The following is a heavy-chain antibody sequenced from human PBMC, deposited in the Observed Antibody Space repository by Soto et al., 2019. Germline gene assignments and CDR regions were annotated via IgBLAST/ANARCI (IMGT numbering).Heavy chain of an antibody. J-gene: IGHJ5*02. CDR3: ARVPDR. Sequence: SETLSLTCTVSGGSISSYYWSWIRQPPGQGLEWIGYIYYSGTTNYNPSLKSRVTISVDTSKNHFSLKLSSVTAADTAVYYCARVPDRWGQGTLVTVSS. CDR1: GGSISSYY. CDR2: IYYSGTT. V-gene: IGHV4-59*01. D-gene: IGHD2-2*01.